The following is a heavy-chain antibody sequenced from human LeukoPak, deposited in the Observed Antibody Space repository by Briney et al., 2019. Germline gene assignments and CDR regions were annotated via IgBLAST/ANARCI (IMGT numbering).Heavy chain of an antibody. D-gene: IGHD5-12*01. CDR1: GYTFTGYY. V-gene: IGHV1-2*02. CDR3: ARETRGYSGYDYMDV. Sequence: VSVKVSCKASGYTFTGYYMHWVRQAPGQGLEWMGWINPNSGGTNYAQKFQGRVTMTRDTSISTAYMELSSLRSEDTAVYYCARETRGYSGYDYMDVWGKGTTVTVSS. CDR2: INPNSGGT. J-gene: IGHJ6*03.